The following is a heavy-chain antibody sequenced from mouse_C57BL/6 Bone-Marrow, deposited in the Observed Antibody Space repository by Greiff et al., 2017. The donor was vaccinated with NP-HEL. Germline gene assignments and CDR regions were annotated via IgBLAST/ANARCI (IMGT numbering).Heavy chain of an antibody. Sequence: QVQLQQPGAELVKPGASVKLSCKASGYTFTSYWMQWVNQRPGQGLEWIGEIDPSDSYTNYNQKFKGKATLTVDTSSSTAYMQLSSLTSEDSAVYYCAREDDYDYYAMDYWGQGTSVTVSS. CDR3: AREDDYDYYAMDY. CDR1: GYTFTSYW. J-gene: IGHJ4*01. D-gene: IGHD2-4*01. V-gene: IGHV1-50*01. CDR2: IDPSDSYT.